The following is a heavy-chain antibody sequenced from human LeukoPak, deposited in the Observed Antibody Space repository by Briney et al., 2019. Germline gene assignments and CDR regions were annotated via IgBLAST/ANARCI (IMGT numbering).Heavy chain of an antibody. D-gene: IGHD4-11*01. V-gene: IGHV3-66*01. CDR2: IYGDGST. Sequence: GGSLRLSCVASAFTVSTNYMIWVRQAPGKGLEWVSLIYGDGSTYYADSVKGRVTISRDNSKNKVFLQMNSLRAEDTALYYCARINYRAFSIWGQGTMVTASS. J-gene: IGHJ3*02. CDR3: ARINYRAFSI. CDR1: AFTVSTNY.